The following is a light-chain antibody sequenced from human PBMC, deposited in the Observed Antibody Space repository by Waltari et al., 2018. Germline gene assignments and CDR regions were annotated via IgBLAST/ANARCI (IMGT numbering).Light chain of an antibody. CDR3: QQYKSYKT. V-gene: IGKV1-5*03. CDR1: QSITTS. CDR2: GAS. J-gene: IGKJ1*01. Sequence: DIQMTQSPSTLSASVGDTVIISCRASQSITTSLAWYQQKPGKAPDVLIYGASNLESGVPSRFSGSGSGKEFTLTISSLQPDDFATYYCQQYKSYKTFGQGTRVEIK.